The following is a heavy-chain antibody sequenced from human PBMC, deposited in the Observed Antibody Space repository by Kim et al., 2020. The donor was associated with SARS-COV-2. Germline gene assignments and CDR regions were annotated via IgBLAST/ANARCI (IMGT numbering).Heavy chain of an antibody. CDR1: GFTFDDYA. CDR3: AKARLWFVKPGMDV. J-gene: IGHJ6*02. CDR2: IIWYRGSI. V-gene: IGHV3-9*01. D-gene: IGHD3-10*01. Sequence: GGSLRLSCAASGFTFDDYAMHWVLQSPGKGLDLVSGIIWYRGSIGYADSVKGRFTISRDNAKNSLYLQMNSLRAEDTALYYCAKARLWFVKPGMDVWGQGTTVNVSS.